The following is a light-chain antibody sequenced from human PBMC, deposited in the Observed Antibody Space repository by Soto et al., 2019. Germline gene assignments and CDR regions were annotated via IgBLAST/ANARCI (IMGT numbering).Light chain of an antibody. CDR2: DAS. J-gene: IGKJ4*01. CDR3: QLYGSWRT. Sequence: EIVLTQSPATLSLSPGERATLSCGASQSISSNSLAWYQQKPGLAPRLLIYDASSRATGIPDRFSGSGAGTDFPLTLSRLEPEGYVLYYCQLYGSWRTFGGGTKVEI. CDR1: QSISSNS. V-gene: IGKV3D-20*01.